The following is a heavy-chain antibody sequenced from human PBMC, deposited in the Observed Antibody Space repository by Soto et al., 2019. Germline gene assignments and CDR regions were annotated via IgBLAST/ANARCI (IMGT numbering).Heavy chain of an antibody. D-gene: IGHD1-26*01. V-gene: IGHV1-46*03. Sequence: QVQLVQSGAEVKKPGASVKVSCKASGYTFTSYYMHWVRQAPGQGLEWMGIINPSGGSTSYAQKSQGSVTMTRDTSTSTVYMELSSLRSEDTAVYYCARWGAARGVNAPFDYWGQGTLVTVSS. CDR2: INPSGGST. J-gene: IGHJ4*02. CDR3: ARWGAARGVNAPFDY. CDR1: GYTFTSYY.